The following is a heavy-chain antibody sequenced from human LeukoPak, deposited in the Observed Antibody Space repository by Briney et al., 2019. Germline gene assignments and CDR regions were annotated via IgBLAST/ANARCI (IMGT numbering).Heavy chain of an antibody. CDR1: GFTFSSYA. J-gene: IGHJ5*02. CDR2: IGGRGGST. V-gene: IGHV3-23*01. D-gene: IGHD3-16*01. CDR3: GKEGGA. Sequence: GGSLRLSCAASGFTFSSYAMTWVRQAPGKGPEWVSAIGGRGGSTYYADSVGGRFTISRDNSKDMVYLQMNSLKVEDTATYYCGKEGGAWGQGTKVTVSS.